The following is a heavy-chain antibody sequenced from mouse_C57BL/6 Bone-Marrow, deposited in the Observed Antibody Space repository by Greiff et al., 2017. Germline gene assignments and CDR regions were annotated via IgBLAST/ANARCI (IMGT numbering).Heavy chain of an antibody. D-gene: IGHD1-1*01. J-gene: IGHJ4*01. V-gene: IGHV5-15*01. CDR2: ISNLAYSI. CDR3: ARKDTTDYAMDY. CDR1: GFTFSDYG. Sequence: DVTLVESGGGLVQPGGSLKLSCANSGFTFSDYGMAWVRQAPRNGPEWVAFISNLAYSIYYADTVTGRFTISRENAKNTLYLEMSSLRSEDTAMYYCARKDTTDYAMDYWGQGTSVTVSS.